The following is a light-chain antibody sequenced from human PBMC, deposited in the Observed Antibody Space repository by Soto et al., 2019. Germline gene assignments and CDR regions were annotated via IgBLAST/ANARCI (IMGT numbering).Light chain of an antibody. V-gene: IGLV1-44*01. J-gene: IGLJ3*02. CDR1: TSNIGTNT. CDR2: TND. Sequence: QSVLTQAPSASGTPGQRVSISCSGRTSNIGTNTVNWYQQLPGTAPKLLIYTNDQRPSGVPDRFSGSKSGTSASLAISVLQSEDEADYYCAAWDASVNGPVFGGGTKVTVL. CDR3: AAWDASVNGPV.